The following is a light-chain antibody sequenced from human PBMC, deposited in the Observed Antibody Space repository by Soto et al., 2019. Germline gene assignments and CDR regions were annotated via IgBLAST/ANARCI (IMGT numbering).Light chain of an antibody. CDR3: QQYNKWPPIT. Sequence: EIVMTQSPATLSVPPGERATLSCRASQSVRTNLAWYQQKPGQAPRLVIYETSSRATGIPDRFSGSGSGTEFTLTISSLQSEDFGVYYCQQYNKWPPITFGQGTRLEIK. CDR1: QSVRTN. CDR2: ETS. J-gene: IGKJ5*01. V-gene: IGKV3-15*01.